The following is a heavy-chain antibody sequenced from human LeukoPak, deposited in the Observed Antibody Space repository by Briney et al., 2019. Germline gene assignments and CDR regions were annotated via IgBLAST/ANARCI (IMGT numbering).Heavy chain of an antibody. CDR2: IKKERGEK. V-gene: IGHV3-7*05. D-gene: IGHD3-10*01. CDR3: ARMSVYGSGAGGVEFDY. CDR1: GFTVSGDW. Sequence: PGGSLRLSCAASGFTVSGDWVSWVRQAPGKGLEWVSTIKKERGEKYYVDSVGGRFTISRDNAKSSLYLQMNSVRAEDTGVCFCARMSVYGSGAGGVEFDYWGQGTLVTVYS. J-gene: IGHJ4*02.